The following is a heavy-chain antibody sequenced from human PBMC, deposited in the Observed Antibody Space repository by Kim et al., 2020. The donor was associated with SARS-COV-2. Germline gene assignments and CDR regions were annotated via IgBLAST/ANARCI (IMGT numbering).Heavy chain of an antibody. CDR1: GGSFSGYY. CDR2: INHSGST. Sequence: SETLSLTCAVYGGSFSGYYWSWIRQPPGKGLEWIGEINHSGSTNYNPSLKSRVTISVDTSKNQFSLKLSSVTAADTAVYYCAKLGMSRGPSSGYLRLSTDTCGQGTLVTVSS. J-gene: IGHJ5*02. D-gene: IGHD3-22*01. V-gene: IGHV4-34*01. CDR3: AKLGMSRGPSSGYLRLSTDT.